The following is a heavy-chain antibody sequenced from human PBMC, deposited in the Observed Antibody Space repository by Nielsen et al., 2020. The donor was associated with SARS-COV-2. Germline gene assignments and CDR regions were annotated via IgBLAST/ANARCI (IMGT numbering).Heavy chain of an antibody. V-gene: IGHV3-9*01. D-gene: IGHD4-17*01. CDR3: AKDNHPVTTFFDY. Sequence: GASLRLSCAASGFTFDDYAMHWVRQAPGKGLAWVSGISWNSGSIGYADSVKGRFTISRDNAKNSLYLQMNSLRAEDTALYYCAKDNHPVTTFFDYWGQGTLVTVSS. CDR2: ISWNSGSI. CDR1: GFTFDDYA. J-gene: IGHJ4*02.